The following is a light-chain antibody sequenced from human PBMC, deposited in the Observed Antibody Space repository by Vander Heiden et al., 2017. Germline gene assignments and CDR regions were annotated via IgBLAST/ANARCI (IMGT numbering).Light chain of an antibody. V-gene: IGKV1-5*03. CDR1: QSISSW. Sequence: IEMPQSPSTLSASVGDRVTITCRASQSISSWLAWYQQKPGKAPKLLIYKASSLESGVPSRFSGSGSGAGFTLTISSLQPDDFATYYCQQYNSYSTFGQGTKVEIK. CDR2: KAS. CDR3: QQYNSYST. J-gene: IGKJ1*01.